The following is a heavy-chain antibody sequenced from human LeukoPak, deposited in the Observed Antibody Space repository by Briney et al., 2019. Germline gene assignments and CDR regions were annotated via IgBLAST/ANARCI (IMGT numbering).Heavy chain of an antibody. D-gene: IGHD2-2*01. V-gene: IGHV3-74*01. CDR2: INSDGSST. J-gene: IGHJ4*02. CDR1: GFTFSSYW. CDR3: ARAVPAARGALGY. Sequence: GGSLRLSCAASGFTFSSYWMHWVRQAPGKGLVWVSRINSDGSSTSYADSVKGRFTISRDNAKNTLYLQMNSLGAEDTAVYYCARAVPAARGALGYWGQGTLVTVSS.